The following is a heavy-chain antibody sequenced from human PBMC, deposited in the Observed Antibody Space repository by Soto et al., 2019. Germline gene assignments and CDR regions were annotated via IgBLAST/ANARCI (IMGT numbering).Heavy chain of an antibody. CDR3: ARGSGIVALPGELEDVNYDF. CDR2: ISESGST. CDR1: GQSFSGHS. D-gene: IGHD1-1*01. Sequence: QVQLQQWGAGLVKPSETLSLSCAVYGQSFSGHSWAWIRQPPGKGLEWIGEISESGSTYYNPSLKSRVTISTDTSKNQFSLKLSSVTAAHTAAYFCARGSGIVALPGELEDVNYDFWGQGTLVNVSS. J-gene: IGHJ4*02. V-gene: IGHV4-34*01.